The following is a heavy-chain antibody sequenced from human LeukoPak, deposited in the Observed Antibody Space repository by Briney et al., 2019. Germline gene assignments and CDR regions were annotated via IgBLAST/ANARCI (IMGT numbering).Heavy chain of an antibody. J-gene: IGHJ6*02. CDR3: AKDMGSGYYDSSGYYPNYYYYYGMDV. Sequence: GRSLRLSCAASGFTFDDYAMHWVRQAPGKGLEWVSGISWNSGSIGYADSVKGRFTISRDNAKNSLYLQMNSLRAEDTASYYCAKDMGSGYYDSSGYYPNYYYYYGMDVWGQGTTVTVSS. D-gene: IGHD3-22*01. V-gene: IGHV3-9*01. CDR2: ISWNSGSI. CDR1: GFTFDDYA.